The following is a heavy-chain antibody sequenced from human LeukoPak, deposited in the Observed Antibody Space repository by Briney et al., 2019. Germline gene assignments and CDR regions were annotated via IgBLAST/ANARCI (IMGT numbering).Heavy chain of an antibody. D-gene: IGHD3-16*02. Sequence: GGSLRLSCAASGFTFSSHAMSWVRQAPGKGLEWVSAISGSGGNTYYADSVKGRFTISRDNSKNTLYLQMNSLRAEDTAVYYCARSGYDYVWGSYRPDYYFDYWGQGTLVTVSS. CDR1: GFTFSSHA. V-gene: IGHV3-23*01. CDR3: ARSGYDYVWGSYRPDYYFDY. J-gene: IGHJ4*02. CDR2: ISGSGGNT.